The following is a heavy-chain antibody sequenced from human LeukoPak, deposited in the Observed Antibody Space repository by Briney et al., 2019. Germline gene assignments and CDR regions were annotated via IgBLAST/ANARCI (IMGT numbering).Heavy chain of an antibody. CDR2: IYHSGST. Sequence: PSETLSLTCTVSGGSISTGGYYWNRIRQHPGKGLEWIGFIYHSGSTSYNPSLKSRLSISVDTSKNQFSLKLNSVTAADTAVYYCARGRFYGFSGDSWGQGTLVTVSS. D-gene: IGHD2/OR15-2a*01. J-gene: IGHJ4*02. CDR3: ARGRFYGFSGDS. V-gene: IGHV4-31*03. CDR1: GGSISTGGYY.